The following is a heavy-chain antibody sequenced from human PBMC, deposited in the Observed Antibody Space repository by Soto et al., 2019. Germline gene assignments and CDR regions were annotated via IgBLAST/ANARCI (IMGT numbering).Heavy chain of an antibody. CDR2: IYYSGST. J-gene: IGHJ6*02. V-gene: IGHV4-30-4*01. Sequence: LSLTCTVSGGSISSGDYYWSWIRQPPGQGLEWIGYIYYSGSTYYNPSLKSRVTISVDTSKNQFSLKLSSVTAADTAVYYCARVVAAAGTSSFYYYYYGMDVWGQGTTVTVSS. CDR3: ARVVAAAGTSSFYYYYYGMDV. D-gene: IGHD6-13*01. CDR1: GGSISSGDYY.